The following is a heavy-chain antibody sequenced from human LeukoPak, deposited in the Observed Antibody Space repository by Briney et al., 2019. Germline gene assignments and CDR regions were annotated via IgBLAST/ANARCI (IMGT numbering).Heavy chain of an antibody. D-gene: IGHD3-9*01. Sequence: SETLSLTCTVSGGSISSYYWSWIRQPPGKGLEWIGEINHSGSTNYNPSLKTRVTISIDTSKNQFSLKLTSVTAADTAIFYCASGYFVHTFDFWGQGTLGTVSS. CDR1: GGSISSYY. CDR2: INHSGST. J-gene: IGHJ4*02. CDR3: ASGYFVHTFDF. V-gene: IGHV4-34*01.